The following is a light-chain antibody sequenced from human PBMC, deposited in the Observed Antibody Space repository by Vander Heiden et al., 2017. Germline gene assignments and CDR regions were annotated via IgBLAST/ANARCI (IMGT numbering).Light chain of an antibody. J-gene: IGKJ1*01. CDR1: QSISSY. CDR2: AAS. CDR3: QQSDSTLRT. Sequence: DIQMTQSPSSLSASVGDRVCITCRASQSISSYLNWYQQKPGKAPKLLIYAASSLQSGVPSRFSGSGSGTDFTLTISSLQPEDFATYYCQQSDSTLRTFGQGTKVEIK. V-gene: IGKV1-39*01.